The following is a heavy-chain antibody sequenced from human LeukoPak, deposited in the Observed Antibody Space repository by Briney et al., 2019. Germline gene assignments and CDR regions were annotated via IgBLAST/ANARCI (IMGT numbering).Heavy chain of an antibody. CDR3: ARDRRDTAMVTEEYYYYYMDV. D-gene: IGHD5-18*01. CDR2: IKQDGTEK. CDR1: GFTFTTYW. J-gene: IGHJ6*03. V-gene: IGHV3-7*01. Sequence: PGGSLRLSCAASGFTFTTYWMSWVRQAPGKGLEWVANIKQDGTEKYYVDSVKGRFTISRDNAKNSLYLQMNSLRAEDTAVYYCARDRRDTAMVTEEYYYYYMDVWGKGTTVTVSS.